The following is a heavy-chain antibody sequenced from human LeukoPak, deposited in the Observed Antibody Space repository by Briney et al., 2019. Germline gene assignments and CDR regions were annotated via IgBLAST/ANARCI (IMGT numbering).Heavy chain of an antibody. CDR2: IYSGGST. CDR1: GFTVSSNY. J-gene: IGHJ4*02. D-gene: IGHD6-13*01. CDR3: ARGAVAAADAFFDQ. V-gene: IGHV3-66*01. Sequence: GGSLRLSCAASGFTVSSNYISWVRQAPGKGLEWVSVIYSGGSTYYADSVKGRFTISRDNSKNTLYLQMNSLRAEDTAVYYCARGAVAAADAFFDQWGQGTLVTVSS.